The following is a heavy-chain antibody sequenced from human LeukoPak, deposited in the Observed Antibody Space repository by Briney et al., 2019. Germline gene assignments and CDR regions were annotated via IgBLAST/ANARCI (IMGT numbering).Heavy chain of an antibody. J-gene: IGHJ4*02. V-gene: IGHV1-18*01. CDR2: ISAYNGNT. CDR1: GYTFTSYG. CDR3: ARDLGGSYYDSSGYFDY. D-gene: IGHD3-22*01. Sequence: ASVKVSCKASGYTFTSYGISWERQAPGQGLEWMGWISAYNGNTNYAQKLQGRVTMTTDTSTSTAYMELRSLRSDDTAVYYCARDLGGSYYDSSGYFDYWGQGTLVTVSS.